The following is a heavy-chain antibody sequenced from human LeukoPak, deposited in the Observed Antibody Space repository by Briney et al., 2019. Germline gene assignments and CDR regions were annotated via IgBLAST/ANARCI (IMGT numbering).Heavy chain of an antibody. D-gene: IGHD3-16*01. CDR1: GFSFDDYA. J-gene: IGHJ4*02. V-gene: IGHV3-9*01. CDR3: ARGRWLSESPLDY. Sequence: PGGSLRLSCAASGFSFDDYAMHWDRQAPGKGLEWVSGISWNSGGVGYADSVKGRFTISRDNAKNSLYLQMNSLRTEDTALYYCARGRWLSESPLDYWGQGTLVTVSS. CDR2: ISWNSGGV.